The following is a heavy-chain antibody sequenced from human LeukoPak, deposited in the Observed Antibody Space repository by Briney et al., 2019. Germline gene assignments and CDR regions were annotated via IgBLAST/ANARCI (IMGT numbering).Heavy chain of an antibody. CDR3: ARETDNWNDVNPPGSPDY. J-gene: IGHJ4*02. CDR2: ISSSRSSI. V-gene: IGHV3-21*01. Sequence: GGSLRLSCAASGFTFSTYNMNWVRQAPGKGLEWVSSISSSRSSIYYSDSVKGRFTISRDNAKNSLYLQMNSLRPEDTAVYYCARETDNWNDVNPPGSPDYWGQGTLVTVSS. D-gene: IGHD1-20*01. CDR1: GFTFSTYN.